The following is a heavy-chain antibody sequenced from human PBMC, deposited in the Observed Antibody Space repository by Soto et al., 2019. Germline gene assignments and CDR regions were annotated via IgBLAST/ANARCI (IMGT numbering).Heavy chain of an antibody. CDR1: GGSISSYY. CDR2: IYYSGST. V-gene: IGHV4-59*01. Sequence: SETLSLTCTVSGGSISSYYWSWIRQPPGKGLEWIGYIYYSGSTNYNPSLKSRVTISVDTSKNQFSLKLSSVTAADTAVYYCARASITMIGGFDYWGQGTLVTVST. CDR3: ARASITMIGGFDY. J-gene: IGHJ4*02. D-gene: IGHD3-22*01.